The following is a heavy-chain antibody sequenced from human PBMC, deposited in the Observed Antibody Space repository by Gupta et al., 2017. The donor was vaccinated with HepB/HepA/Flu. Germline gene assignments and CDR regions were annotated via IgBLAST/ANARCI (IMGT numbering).Heavy chain of an antibody. CDR3: AKDQRFL. D-gene: IGHD6-25*01. V-gene: IGHV3-23*01. CDR1: GLTFSSYA. J-gene: IGHJ4*02. CDR2: ISGSGVTT. Sequence: EVQLLESGGGLVQPGGSLRLSCGASGLTFSSYAMSWVRQAPGKGLEWVSAISGSGVTTYYADSVKGRFTISRDNSKNTLYLQMNSLRAEDTAIYYCAKDQRFLWGQGTLVTVSS.